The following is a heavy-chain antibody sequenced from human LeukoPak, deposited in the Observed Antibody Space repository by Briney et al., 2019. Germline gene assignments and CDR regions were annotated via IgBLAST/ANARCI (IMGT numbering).Heavy chain of an antibody. CDR1: GYTFTSYG. CDR3: AISPKHGDFDY. J-gene: IGHJ4*02. V-gene: IGHV1-18*01. Sequence: ASVKVSCKASGYTFTSYGISWVRQAPGQGLEWMGWISAYNGNTNYAQKLQGRVTTTTDTSTSTAYMELRSLRSDDTAVYYCAISPKHGDFDYWGQGTLVTVSS. D-gene: IGHD4-17*01. CDR2: ISAYNGNT.